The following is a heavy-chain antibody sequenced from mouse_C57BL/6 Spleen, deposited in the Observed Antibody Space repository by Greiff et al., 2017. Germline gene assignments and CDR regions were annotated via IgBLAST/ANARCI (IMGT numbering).Heavy chain of an antibody. V-gene: IGHV14-4*01. D-gene: IGHD1-1*01. Sequence: EVQLVESGAELVRPGASVKLSCTASGFNIKDDYMHWVKQRPEQGLEWIGWIAPENGDTEYASKFQGTATITADTSSNTAYLQLSSLTSEDTAVYYCTCPTVVPFDYWGQGTTLTVSS. CDR1: GFNIKDDY. J-gene: IGHJ2*01. CDR3: TCPTVVPFDY. CDR2: IAPENGDT.